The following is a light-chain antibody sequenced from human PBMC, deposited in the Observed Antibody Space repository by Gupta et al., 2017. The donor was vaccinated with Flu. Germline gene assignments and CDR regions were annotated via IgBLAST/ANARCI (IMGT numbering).Light chain of an antibody. J-gene: IGKJ4*01. V-gene: IGKV2-30*01. CDR2: AFS. CDR1: QSLVYKDGITY. Sequence: VTLGQATSISCRSSQSLVYKDGITYLTWFQQRPGQSPMLLIYAFSNRDGVVPDIISGSGSVXDFTLKXSRVDDEYVVFYYCQRGKRPCTFGXGTKVEIK. CDR3: QRGKRPCT.